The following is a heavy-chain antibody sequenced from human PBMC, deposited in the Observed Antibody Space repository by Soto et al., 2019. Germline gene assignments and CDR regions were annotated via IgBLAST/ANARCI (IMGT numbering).Heavy chain of an antibody. CDR2: ISYDGSSK. CDR3: AKDRRYLLWA. V-gene: IGHV3-30*18. J-gene: IGHJ5*02. Sequence: QVQLVESGGGVVQPGRSLRLSCAASGFTFSSYGMHWVRQAPGKGLEWVAVISYDGSSKYYADSVKGRFTISRDNSKNTLYLQMNSLRAEDTAVYYCAKDRRYLLWAWGQGTLVTVSS. D-gene: IGHD1-20*01. CDR1: GFTFSSYG.